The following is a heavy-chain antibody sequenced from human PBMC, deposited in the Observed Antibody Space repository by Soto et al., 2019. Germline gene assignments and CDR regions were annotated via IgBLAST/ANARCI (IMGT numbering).Heavy chain of an antibody. D-gene: IGHD4-17*01. CDR3: ARLYGNYVTYFDY. CDR2: IWYDGTNK. CDR1: GFTLSNHV. Sequence: GGSLRLSCAASGFTLSNHVMSWVRQAPGKGLEWVAVIWYDGTNKYYGDSVEGRFTISRDNSKSTLYLQLNNLGAEDTAVYYCARLYGNYVTYFDYWGHGTLVTVSS. V-gene: IGHV3-33*01. J-gene: IGHJ4*01.